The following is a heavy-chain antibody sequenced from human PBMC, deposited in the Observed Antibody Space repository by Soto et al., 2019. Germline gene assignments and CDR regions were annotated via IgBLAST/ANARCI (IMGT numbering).Heavy chain of an antibody. J-gene: IGHJ4*02. CDR3: ARDPTPIVGALDY. D-gene: IGHD1-26*01. V-gene: IGHV3-33*01. CDR1: GFTFSSYG. Sequence: GGSLRLSCAASGFTFSSYGMHWVRQAPGKGLEWVAVIWYDGSNKYYADSVKGRFTISRDNSKNTLYLQMNSLRAEDTAVYYCARDPTPIVGALDYWGQGTLVTVS. CDR2: IWYDGSNK.